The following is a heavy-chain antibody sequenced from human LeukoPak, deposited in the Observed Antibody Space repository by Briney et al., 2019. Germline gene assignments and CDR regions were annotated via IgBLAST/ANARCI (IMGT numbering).Heavy chain of an antibody. J-gene: IGHJ5*02. CDR2: IYYSGST. Sequence: SETLSLTCTVSGGSISSSSYYWGWIRQPPGKGLEWIGSIYYSGSTYYNPSLKSRVTISVDTSKNQFSLKLSSVTAADTAVYYCARDTVVPPLFDPWGQGTLVTVSS. CDR3: ARDTVVPPLFDP. D-gene: IGHD4-23*01. CDR1: GGSISSSSYY. V-gene: IGHV4-39*02.